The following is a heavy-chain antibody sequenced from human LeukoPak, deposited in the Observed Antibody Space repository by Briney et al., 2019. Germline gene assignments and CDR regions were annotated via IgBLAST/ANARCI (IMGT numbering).Heavy chain of an antibody. D-gene: IGHD3-9*01. J-gene: IGHJ5*01. V-gene: IGHV3-7*05. CDR2: MKQDGSEE. CDR3: ASPGYDILTPLDS. Sequence: PGGSLRLSCAASGFTFSGYWMTWVRQAPGRGLEWVANMKQDGSEEYYVDSVKGRFTISRDNAKNSLYLHMNSLRAEDTAIYYCASPGYDILTPLDSWGQGTLVTVSS. CDR1: GFTFSGYW.